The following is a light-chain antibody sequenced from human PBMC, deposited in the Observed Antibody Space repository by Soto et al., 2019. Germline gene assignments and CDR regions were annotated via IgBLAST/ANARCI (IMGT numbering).Light chain of an antibody. V-gene: IGKV1-5*03. CDR2: QAS. CDR1: ESVSRW. CDR3: ELYHACSSE. Sequence: STLSASVGDRVTITCRASESVSRWFAWYQQKPGRTPKLLIYQASTLETGVPSRFSGSGSGTEFTLTISSLQAVDFATSVCELYHACSSEFGQGAKV. J-gene: IGKJ1*01.